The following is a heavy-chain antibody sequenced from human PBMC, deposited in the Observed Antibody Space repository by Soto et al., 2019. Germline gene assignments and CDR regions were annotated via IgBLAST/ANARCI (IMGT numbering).Heavy chain of an antibody. V-gene: IGHV3-23*01. Sequence: GGSLRLSCAASGFTFSRYAMTSVRPASGKGLEWVSSFSGSGGSTYYEDSVKGRVTSSRDNSKNTLYMQMSSLRAEDTAVYYCAKAGVRIVGATYYWGQGTLVTVSS. D-gene: IGHD1-26*01. CDR2: FSGSGGST. CDR1: GFTFSRYA. J-gene: IGHJ4*02. CDR3: AKAGVRIVGATYY.